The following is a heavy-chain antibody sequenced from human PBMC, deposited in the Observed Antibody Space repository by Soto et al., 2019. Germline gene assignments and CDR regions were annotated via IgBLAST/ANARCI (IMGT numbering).Heavy chain of an antibody. CDR3: ARDPLLGYCSGGSCYSFDY. CDR2: IWYDGSNK. J-gene: IGHJ4*02. Sequence: QVQPVESGGGVVQPGRSLRLSCAASGFTFSSYGMHWVRQAPGKGLEWVAVIWYDGSNKYYADSVKGRFTISRDNSKNTLYLQMNSLRAEDTAVYYCARDPLLGYCSGGSCYSFDYWGQGTLVTVSS. D-gene: IGHD2-15*01. CDR1: GFTFSSYG. V-gene: IGHV3-33*01.